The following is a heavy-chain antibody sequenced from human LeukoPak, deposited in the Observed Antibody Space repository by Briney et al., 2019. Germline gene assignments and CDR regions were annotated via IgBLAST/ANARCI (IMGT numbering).Heavy chain of an antibody. CDR2: IKQDGSEK. J-gene: IGHJ4*02. V-gene: IGHV3-7*01. CDR1: GFTFSSYW. D-gene: IGHD3-10*01. Sequence: GGSLRLSCAASGFTFSSYWMSWVRQAPGKGLEWVANIKQDGSEKYYVDSVKGRFTISRDNAKNSLYLQMNSLRAEDTAVYYCARGQYYGYSGFDFDYWGQGTLVTVSS. CDR3: ARGQYYGYSGFDFDY.